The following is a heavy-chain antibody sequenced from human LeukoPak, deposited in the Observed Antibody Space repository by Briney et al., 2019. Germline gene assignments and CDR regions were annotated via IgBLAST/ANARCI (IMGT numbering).Heavy chain of an antibody. Sequence: SETLSLTCTVSGGSISSYYWSWIWQPPGKGLEWIGYIYYTGSTNYNPSLKSRVTISVDTSESQFSLKLRSVTAADTAVYFCARGFTYGTNWFDPWGQGTLVTVSS. J-gene: IGHJ5*02. D-gene: IGHD4-17*01. CDR3: ARGFTYGTNWFDP. V-gene: IGHV4-59*01. CDR2: IYYTGST. CDR1: GGSISSYY.